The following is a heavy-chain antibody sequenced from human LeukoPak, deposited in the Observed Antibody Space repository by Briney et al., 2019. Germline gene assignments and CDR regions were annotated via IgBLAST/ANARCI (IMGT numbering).Heavy chain of an antibody. J-gene: IGHJ4*02. CDR1: GLSFSDYG. Sequence: QPGGSLRLSCAASGLSFSDYGMSWVRQAPGKGLEWVSGISSSGGRTYYADSVKGRFTISRDNSQNTLFLQMNSLRVEDTARYYCAKDRSAWHDDSSGYLLDYWGQGTLITVSS. CDR3: AKDRSAWHDDSSGYLLDY. D-gene: IGHD3-22*01. V-gene: IGHV3-23*01. CDR2: ISSSGGRT.